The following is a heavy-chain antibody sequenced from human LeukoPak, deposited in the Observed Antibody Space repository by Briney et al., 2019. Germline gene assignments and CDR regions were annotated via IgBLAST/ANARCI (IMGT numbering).Heavy chain of an antibody. CDR1: GGSISSYY. J-gene: IGHJ4*02. CDR3: AAYDSSGYYWDY. V-gene: IGHV4-4*09. CDR2: IYTSGST. D-gene: IGHD3-22*01. Sequence: SETLSLTCTVSGGSISSYYWSWIRQPPGKGLEWIGYIYTSGSTNYNPSLKSRVTISVDTSKNQFSLKLSSVTAADTAVYYCAAYDSSGYYWDYWAQGTLVTVSS.